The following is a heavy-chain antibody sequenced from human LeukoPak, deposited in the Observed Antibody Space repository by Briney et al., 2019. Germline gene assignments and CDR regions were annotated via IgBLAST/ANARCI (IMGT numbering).Heavy chain of an antibody. CDR2: IYYSGST. Sequence: SETLSLTCTVSGGSISSYYWSWIRQPPGKGLEWIGSIYYSGSTYYNPSLRGRVTISADTSKNQFSLKLSSVTAADTAVYYCARLRYCSTTSCSGFDPWGQGTLVTVSS. V-gene: IGHV4-39*01. CDR3: ARLRYCSTTSCSGFDP. J-gene: IGHJ5*02. CDR1: GGSISSYY. D-gene: IGHD2-2*01.